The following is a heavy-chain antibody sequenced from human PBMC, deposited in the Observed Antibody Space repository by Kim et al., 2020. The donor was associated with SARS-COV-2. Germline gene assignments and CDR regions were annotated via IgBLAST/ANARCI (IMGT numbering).Heavy chain of an antibody. Sequence: GGSLRLSCAASGFIFSNYAMNWVRLAPGKGLEWVSAISASGDRTYYADSEKGRFTISRDNSNLYLQMNSLRAEDTAIYYCAKYVVVAGTRYFELWGRGTLVTVSS. J-gene: IGHJ2*01. CDR3: AKYVVVAGTRYFEL. V-gene: IGHV3-23*01. CDR1: GFIFSNYA. CDR2: ISASGDRT. D-gene: IGHD2-15*01.